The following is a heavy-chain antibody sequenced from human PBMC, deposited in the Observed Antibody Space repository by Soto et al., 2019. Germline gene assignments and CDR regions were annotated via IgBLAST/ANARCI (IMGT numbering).Heavy chain of an antibody. CDR1: GGTFSSYA. Sequence: QVQLVQSGAEVKKPGSSVKVSCKASGGTFSSYAISWVRQAPGQGLEWMGGIIPIFGTANYAQKFQGRVTITADESTSTAYMELSSLRSEDTAVYYCARDPFLYDSSPRAPPTTDPFDYWGQGTLVTVSS. CDR2: IIPIFGTA. V-gene: IGHV1-69*12. D-gene: IGHD3-22*01. CDR3: ARDPFLYDSSPRAPPTTDPFDY. J-gene: IGHJ4*02.